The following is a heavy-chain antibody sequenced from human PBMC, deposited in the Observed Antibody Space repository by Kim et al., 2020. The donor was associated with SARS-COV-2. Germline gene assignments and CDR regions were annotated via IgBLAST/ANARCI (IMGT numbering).Heavy chain of an antibody. V-gene: IGHV3-74*01. J-gene: IGHJ4*02. Sequence: SYADSGRGRFSISRDNAKHTMYLQMLSLRAEDAAVYYCARWATEAPGIDYWAQGTTVTVSS. D-gene: IGHD2-21*01. CDR3: ARWATEAPGIDY.